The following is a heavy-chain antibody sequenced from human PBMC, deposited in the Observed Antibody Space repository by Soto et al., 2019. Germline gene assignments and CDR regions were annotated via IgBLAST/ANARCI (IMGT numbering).Heavy chain of an antibody. J-gene: IGHJ2*01. CDR3: ARSGNYGRYWYFDL. D-gene: IGHD1-7*01. Sequence: PSLTCTVSGGSISSGGYCWNWIRQHPRKSLEWIGHIYNSRTTYYNPSLKSRVTISEDASKSQFSLNLSSVTAADTAVFFCARSGNYGRYWYFDLWGRGTLVTVAS. CDR1: GGSISSGGYC. V-gene: IGHV4-31*03. CDR2: IYNSRTT.